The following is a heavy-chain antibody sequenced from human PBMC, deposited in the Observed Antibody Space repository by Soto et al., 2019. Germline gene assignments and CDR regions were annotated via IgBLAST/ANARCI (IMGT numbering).Heavy chain of an antibody. CDR3: MLGSGWKDFDY. D-gene: IGHD3-22*01. V-gene: IGHV4-39*01. CDR2: IYYGGNT. J-gene: IGHJ4*02. CDR1: GGSITSSPYY. Sequence: SETLSLTCTVSGGSITSSPYYWGWIRQPPGKGLEWIGSIYYGGNTYYNPSLKSRVTISVDTSKNQFSLKLTSVTAADTAVYYCMLGSGWKDFDYWGQGTLVTVSS.